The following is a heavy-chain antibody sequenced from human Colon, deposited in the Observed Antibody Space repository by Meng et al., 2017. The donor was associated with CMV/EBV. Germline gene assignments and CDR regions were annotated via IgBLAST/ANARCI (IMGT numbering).Heavy chain of an antibody. J-gene: IGHJ6*02. D-gene: IGHD3-3*02. V-gene: IGHV3-30*04. CDR1: GFTFSAHA. Sequence: GESLKISCAASGFTFSAHAMHWVCQAPGKGLEWVAVMSYDTKNKYHADSVKDRFSISRDNYKNMLFLQMNNLRAEDTAVYYCARGPQGISSYFYYGLDVWGRGTTVTVSS. CDR2: MSYDTKNK. CDR3: ARGPQGISSYFYYGLDV.